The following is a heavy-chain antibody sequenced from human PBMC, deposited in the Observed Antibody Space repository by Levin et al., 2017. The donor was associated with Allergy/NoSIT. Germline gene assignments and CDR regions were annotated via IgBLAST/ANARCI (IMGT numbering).Heavy chain of an antibody. CDR3: ASPSPQGSSSPAFDI. CDR1: GFTFSSYA. J-gene: IGHJ3*02. V-gene: IGHV3-30-3*01. Sequence: PGGSLRLSCAASGFTFSSYAMHWVRQAPGKGLEWVAVISYDGSNKYYADSVKGRFTISRDNSKNTLYLQMNSLRAEDTAVYYCASPSPQGSSSPAFDIWGQGTMVTVSS. CDR2: ISYDGSNK.